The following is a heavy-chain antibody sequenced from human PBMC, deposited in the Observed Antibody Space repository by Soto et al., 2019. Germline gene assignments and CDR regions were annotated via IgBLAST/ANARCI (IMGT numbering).Heavy chain of an antibody. CDR2: IYYSGST. CDR3: ARGLVYDSSGS. J-gene: IGHJ5*02. V-gene: IGHV4-30-4*01. CDR1: GGSISSGDYY. D-gene: IGHD3-22*01. Sequence: SETLSLTCTVSGGSISSGDYYWSWIRQPPGKGLEWIGYIYYSGSTYYNPSLKSRVTISVDTSKNQFSLKLSSVTAADSAVYYCARGLVYDSSGSWGQGTLVTVSS.